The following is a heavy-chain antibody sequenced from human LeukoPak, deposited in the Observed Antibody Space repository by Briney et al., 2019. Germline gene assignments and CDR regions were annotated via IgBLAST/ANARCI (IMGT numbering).Heavy chain of an antibody. CDR3: ARQASIGSAAAGY. J-gene: IGHJ4*02. V-gene: IGHV1-3*01. Sequence: ASVKVSCKASGFTFTSSAVQWVRQARGQRLEWIGWINAGNGNTKYSQKFQGRVTITRDTSASTAYMELSSLRSEDTAVYYCARQASIGSAAAGYWGQGTLVTVSS. CDR2: INAGNGNT. CDR1: GFTFTSSA. D-gene: IGHD6-13*01.